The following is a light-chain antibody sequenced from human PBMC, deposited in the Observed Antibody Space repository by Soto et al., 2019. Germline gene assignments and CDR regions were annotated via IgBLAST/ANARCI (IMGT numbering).Light chain of an antibody. Sequence: EILMTLSPVTLSVSQGERATLSCRASQSVSSNLAWYQQKPGQAPSLLIYGAFTRATGIPARFSGTGSGTEFTLTISSLQSEDFALYYCQQYNDWPLTFGQGTKVDIK. CDR2: GAF. J-gene: IGKJ1*01. CDR3: QQYNDWPLT. V-gene: IGKV3-15*01. CDR1: QSVSSN.